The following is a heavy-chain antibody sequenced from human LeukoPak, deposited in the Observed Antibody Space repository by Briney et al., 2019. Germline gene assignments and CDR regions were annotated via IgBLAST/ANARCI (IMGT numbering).Heavy chain of an antibody. CDR3: ARELSRTGAFDY. CDR1: GFTFSSYG. J-gene: IGHJ4*02. V-gene: IGHV3-7*03. CDR2: INEAGVEK. Sequence: GGSLRLSCAASGFTFSSYGMHWVRQPPGEGLEWVANINEAGVEKYHVDSVKGRFTIFRDNAKNSLYLQMNNLRAEDTAVYYCARELSRTGAFDYWGQGTLVTVSS. D-gene: IGHD3-10*01.